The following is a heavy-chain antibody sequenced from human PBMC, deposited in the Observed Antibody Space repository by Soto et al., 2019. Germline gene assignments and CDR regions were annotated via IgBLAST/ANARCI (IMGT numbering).Heavy chain of an antibody. CDR3: ARSCFVTADQRFDFWSGPDYFDY. CDR1: GFTFSSYA. CDR2: ISGSGGST. D-gene: IGHD3-3*01. V-gene: IGHV3-23*01. J-gene: IGHJ4*02. Sequence: GGSLRLSCAASGFTFSSYAMSWVRQAPGKGLEWVSAISGSGGSTYYADSVKGRFTIPRDNSKNTLYLQMNSLRAEDTAVYYCARSCFVTADQRFDFWSGPDYFDYWGQGTLVTVSS.